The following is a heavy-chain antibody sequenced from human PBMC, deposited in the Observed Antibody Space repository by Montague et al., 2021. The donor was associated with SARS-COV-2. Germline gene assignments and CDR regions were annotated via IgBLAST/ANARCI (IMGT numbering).Heavy chain of an antibody. CDR2: IYYSGGI. Sequence: SDTLSLTCTVSGGSMSGHYWAWIRQPPGKGLEWLAYIYYSGGINSNASLKSRVSMSVDTSKNQFSLKLTSVTAADTAVYYCARAVSVRRAVNWFDPWGQGTLVTVSS. D-gene: IGHD3-10*01. CDR3: ARAVSVRRAVNWFDP. V-gene: IGHV4-59*11. J-gene: IGHJ5*02. CDR1: GGSMSGHY.